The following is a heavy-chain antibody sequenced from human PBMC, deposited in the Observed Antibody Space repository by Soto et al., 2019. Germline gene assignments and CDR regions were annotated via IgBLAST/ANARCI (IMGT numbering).Heavy chain of an antibody. CDR3: ARTSNIAVAGNAHWFDP. J-gene: IGHJ5*02. D-gene: IGHD6-19*01. CDR1: GYTFTSYA. CDR2: INAGNGNT. Sequence: ASVKVSCKASGYTFTSYAMHWVRQAPGQRLEWMGWINAGNGNTKYSQKFQGRVTITTDTSASTAYMELRSLRSDDTAVYYCARTSNIAVAGNAHWFDPWGQGTLVTVSS. V-gene: IGHV1-3*01.